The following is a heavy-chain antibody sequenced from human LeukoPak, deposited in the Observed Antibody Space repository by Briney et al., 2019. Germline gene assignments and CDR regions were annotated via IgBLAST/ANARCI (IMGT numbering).Heavy chain of an antibody. V-gene: IGHV4-38-2*02. J-gene: IGHJ3*02. Sequence: PPESLSLTCTLSGYSISTGYYWAWIRRPPGKGREWIGKIYHVGSTNYNPSLKSRVTISVEKSKNHFSLSLSSVSGADTAVYCCARDGSTVRVFDIWGQGTMVTVS. CDR3: ARDGSTVRVFDI. CDR1: GYSISTGYY. CDR2: IYHVGST. D-gene: IGHD4-11*01.